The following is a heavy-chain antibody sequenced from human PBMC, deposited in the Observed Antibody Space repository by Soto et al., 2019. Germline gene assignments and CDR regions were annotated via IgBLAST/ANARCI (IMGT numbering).Heavy chain of an antibody. Sequence: KQSPTLSLPCAISGDSVSSNSATWTWIRQSPSRGLEWLGRTYYRSKWYNDYAVSVKSRITINPDTSKNQFSLQLNSVTPEDTAVYFCAREEKLVGATKVGETFDIWGQGTMVTVSS. CDR2: TYYRSKWYN. CDR1: GDSVSSNSAT. V-gene: IGHV6-1*01. J-gene: IGHJ3*02. D-gene: IGHD1-26*01. CDR3: AREEKLVGATKVGETFDI.